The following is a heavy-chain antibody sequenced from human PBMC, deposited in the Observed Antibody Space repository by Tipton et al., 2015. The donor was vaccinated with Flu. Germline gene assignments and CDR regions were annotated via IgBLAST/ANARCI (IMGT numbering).Heavy chain of an antibody. CDR1: GYTFTNYY. Sequence: QVQLVQSGAEVKKPGASVKVSCKASGYTFTNYYMHWVRQAPGQGLEWMGIINPSGGSTSYAQKFQGRVTMTRDTSTSTVYMELSSLRSEDTAVYYCARNTYYDILTRTQDAFDIWGQGTMVTVSS. V-gene: IGHV1-46*01. J-gene: IGHJ3*02. CDR2: INPSGGST. D-gene: IGHD3-9*01. CDR3: ARNTYYDILTRTQDAFDI.